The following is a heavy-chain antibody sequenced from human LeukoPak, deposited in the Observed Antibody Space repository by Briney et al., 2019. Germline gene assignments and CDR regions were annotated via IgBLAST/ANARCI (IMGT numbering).Heavy chain of an antibody. CDR3: AKDAGY. CDR1: GFTFSSYG. V-gene: IGHV3-30*18. CDR2: ISYDGSNK. Sequence: GGSLRLSCAASGFTFSSYGMHWVRQAPGKGLEWVAVISYDGSNKYYADSVKGRFTISRDNSKNTLYLQMNSLRAEDTAVYYCAKDAGYWGQGTLVTVSS. J-gene: IGHJ4*02.